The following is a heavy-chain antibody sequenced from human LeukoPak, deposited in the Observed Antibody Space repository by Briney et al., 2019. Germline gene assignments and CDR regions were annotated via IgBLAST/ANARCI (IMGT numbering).Heavy chain of an antibody. J-gene: IGHJ4*02. D-gene: IGHD3-3*01. CDR3: AKANSITIFGVISPVDY. V-gene: IGHV3-23*01. CDR1: GFTFSSYA. Sequence: PGGSLRLSCVASGFTFSSYAMSWVRQAPGKGLEWVSTISDSGDNTCYADSVKGRFTISRDNSKNTLYLQMNSLRAEDTAVYYCAKANSITIFGVISPVDYWSQGTLVTVSS. CDR2: ISDSGDNT.